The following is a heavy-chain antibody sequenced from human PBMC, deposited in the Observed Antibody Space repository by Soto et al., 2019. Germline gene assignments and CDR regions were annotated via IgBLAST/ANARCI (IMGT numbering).Heavy chain of an antibody. J-gene: IGHJ1*01. Sequence: EVQLVESGGDLVQPGRSLRLSCTASGFTLGDYAMSWFRQAPGKGLEWVGFTRSKAYGGTTEYAASVKGRFTISRDDSKSIAYLQMNSLKTEDTAVYYCTRDASLLRLSTTEYFQHWGQGTLVTVSS. D-gene: IGHD3-3*01. CDR1: GFTLGDYA. CDR3: TRDASLLRLSTTEYFQH. V-gene: IGHV3-49*03. CDR2: TRSKAYGGTT.